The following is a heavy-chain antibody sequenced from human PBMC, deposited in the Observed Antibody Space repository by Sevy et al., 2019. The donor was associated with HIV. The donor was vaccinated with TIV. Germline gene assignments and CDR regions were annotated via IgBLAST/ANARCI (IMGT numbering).Heavy chain of an antibody. CDR1: GFTFSSYT. J-gene: IGHJ4*02. Sequence: GGSLRLSCAASGFTFSSYTMNWVRQAPGKGLEWVSSISRSSSYIYYADSVKGRFTISRDNAKNSLYLQMNSLRAEDTAVYYCAREYYDILTGYSPSYDYWGQGTLVTVSS. V-gene: IGHV3-21*01. CDR2: ISRSSSYI. CDR3: AREYYDILTGYSPSYDY. D-gene: IGHD3-9*01.